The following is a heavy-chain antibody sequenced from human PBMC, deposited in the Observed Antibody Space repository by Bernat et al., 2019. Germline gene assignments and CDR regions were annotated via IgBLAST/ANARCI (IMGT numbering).Heavy chain of an antibody. D-gene: IGHD3-3*01. V-gene: IGHV4-39*01. Sequence: QLQLQESGPGLVKPSETLSLTCTVSGGPISSSSYYWGWIRQPPGKGLEWIGSIYYSGSTYYNPSLKSRVTISVDTSKNQFSLKLSSVTAADTAVYYCARQQTPYDFWSGYYGEAFDYWGQGTLVTVSS. CDR3: ARQQTPYDFWSGYYGEAFDY. CDR1: GGPISSSSYY. CDR2: IYYSGST. J-gene: IGHJ4*02.